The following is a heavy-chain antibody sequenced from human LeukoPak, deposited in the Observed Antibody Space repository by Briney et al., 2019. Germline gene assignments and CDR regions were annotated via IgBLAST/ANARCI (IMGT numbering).Heavy chain of an antibody. Sequence: PGGSLRLSCAASGFTFDDYAMHWVRQAPGKGLEWVSLISGDCGSTYYADSVKGRFTISRDNSKNSLYLQMNSLRTEDTVLYYCAKDLRYYDSSGYYYWSSFDYWGQGTLVTVSS. CDR2: ISGDCGST. CDR3: AKDLRYYDSSGYYYWSSFDY. D-gene: IGHD3-22*01. V-gene: IGHV3-43*02. J-gene: IGHJ4*02. CDR1: GFTFDDYA.